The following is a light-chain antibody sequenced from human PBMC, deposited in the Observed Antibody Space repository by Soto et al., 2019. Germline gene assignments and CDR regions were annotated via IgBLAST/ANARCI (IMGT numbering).Light chain of an antibody. CDR3: CSYAGSYNVV. J-gene: IGLJ2*01. CDR1: SSDVGGYNY. Sequence: QSALTQPRSVSGSPGQSVTISCTGTSSDVGGYNYVSWYQQHPGKAPKLMIYDVSKRPSGVPDRFSGSKSGNTASLTISGXXXXXXADYYCCSYAGSYNVVFGGGTKLTVL. V-gene: IGLV2-11*01. CDR2: DVS.